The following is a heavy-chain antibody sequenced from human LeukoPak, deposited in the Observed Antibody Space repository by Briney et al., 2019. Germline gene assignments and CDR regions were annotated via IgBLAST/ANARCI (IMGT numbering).Heavy chain of an antibody. Sequence: GGSLRLSCAASGFTFSAAWMLWVRQAPGKGLEWVSTISGGGGSTYYADSVKGRFTISRDNSKNTLYLQVNSLRAEDTAVYYCAKGGKWDVTPFDYWGQGTLVTVSS. CDR3: AKGGKWDVTPFDY. J-gene: IGHJ4*02. CDR1: GFTFSAAW. V-gene: IGHV3-23*01. CDR2: ISGGGGST. D-gene: IGHD1-26*01.